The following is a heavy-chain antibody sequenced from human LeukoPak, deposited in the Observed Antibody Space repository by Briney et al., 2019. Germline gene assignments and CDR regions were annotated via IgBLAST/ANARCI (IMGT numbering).Heavy chain of an antibody. V-gene: IGHV3-21*01. CDR2: ISSSSSYI. J-gene: IGHJ4*02. CDR1: GFTLSRYS. Sequence: GGSLRLSCAASGFTLSRYSMNWVRQAPGKGLEWVSSISSSSSYIYYADSVKGRFTISRDNAKNSLYLQMNSLRAEDTAVYYCARDPGDYYDSSDIDYWGQGTLVTVSS. CDR3: ARDPGDYYDSSDIDY. D-gene: IGHD3-22*01.